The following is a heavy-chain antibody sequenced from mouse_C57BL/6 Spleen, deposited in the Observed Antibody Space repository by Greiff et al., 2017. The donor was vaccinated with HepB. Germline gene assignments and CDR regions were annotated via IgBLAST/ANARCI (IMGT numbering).Heavy chain of an antibody. V-gene: IGHV1-72*01. CDR3: ARDYGSSAYYFDY. D-gene: IGHD1-1*01. Sequence: QVQLQQSGAELVKPGASVKLSCKASGYTFTSYWMHWVKQRPGRGLEWIGRIDPNSGGTKYNEKFKSKATLTVDKPSSTAYVQLSSLTSEDAAVYYGARDYGSSAYYFDYWGQGTTLTVSS. CDR2: IDPNSGGT. CDR1: GYTFTSYW. J-gene: IGHJ2*01.